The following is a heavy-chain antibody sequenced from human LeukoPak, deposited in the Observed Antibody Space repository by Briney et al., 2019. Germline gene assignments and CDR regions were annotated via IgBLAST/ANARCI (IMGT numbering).Heavy chain of an antibody. D-gene: IGHD6-13*01. V-gene: IGHV3-23*01. Sequence: GGSLRLYCAASGFTFSSYAMTWVRQIPGKGLQWVSGISGSGVGAHYADSVKGRFTISRDNSKNTLYLQMNSLRAEDTAAYYCAKDSRYSSSLRAFDSWGQGTLVTVSS. CDR3: AKDSRYSSSLRAFDS. CDR2: ISGSGVGA. CDR1: GFTFSSYA. J-gene: IGHJ4*02.